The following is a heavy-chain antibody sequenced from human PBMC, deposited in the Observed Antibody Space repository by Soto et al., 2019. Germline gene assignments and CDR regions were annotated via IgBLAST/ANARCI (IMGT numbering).Heavy chain of an antibody. V-gene: IGHV3-48*02. CDR3: ARDLSLGLEWFRFDP. CDR1: GFTFSSYS. D-gene: IGHD3-3*01. Sequence: QPGGSLRLSCAASGFTFSSYSMNWVRQAPGKGLEWVSYISSSSSTIYYADSVKGRFTISRDNAKNSLYLQMNSLRDEDTAVYYCARDLSLGLEWFRFDPWGQGTLVTVSS. CDR2: ISSSSSTI. J-gene: IGHJ5*02.